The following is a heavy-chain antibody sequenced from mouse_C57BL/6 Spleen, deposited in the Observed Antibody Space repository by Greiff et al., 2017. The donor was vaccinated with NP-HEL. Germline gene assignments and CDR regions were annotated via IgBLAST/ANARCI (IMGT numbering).Heavy chain of an antibody. D-gene: IGHD2-4*01. CDR1: GYTFTDYN. J-gene: IGHJ4*01. CDR2: INPNNGGT. CDR3: ARSKGLRQFPHYYAMDY. Sequence: VQLKQSGPGLVKPGASVKIPCKASGYTFTDYNMDWVKQSHGKSLEWIGDINPNNGGTIYNQKFKGKATLTVDKSSSTAYMELRSLTSEDTAVYYCARSKGLRQFPHYYAMDYWGQGTSVTVSS. V-gene: IGHV1-18*01.